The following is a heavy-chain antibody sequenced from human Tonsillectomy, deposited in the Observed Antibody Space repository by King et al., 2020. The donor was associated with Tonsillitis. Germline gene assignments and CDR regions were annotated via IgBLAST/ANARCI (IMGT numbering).Heavy chain of an antibody. CDR3: ARDITQEKQLPLFYYYAMDL. CDR1: GYTFTSYG. Sequence: QLVQSGAEVKKPGASVKVSCKASGYTFTSYGISWVRRAPGQGPEWLGWISAYNGNTKYAQKLQGRVNMTTDTSRNTAYMELWSLRSDDTAVYYCARDITQEKQLPLFYYYAMDLWGQGTTGTVSS. V-gene: IGHV1-18*04. D-gene: IGHD6-19*01. J-gene: IGHJ6*02. CDR2: ISAYNGNT.